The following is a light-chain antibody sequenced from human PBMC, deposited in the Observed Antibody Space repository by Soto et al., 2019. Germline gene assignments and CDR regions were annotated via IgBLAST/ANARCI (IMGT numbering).Light chain of an antibody. CDR3: LQDYNYPWT. CDR1: QGIRND. V-gene: IGKV1-6*01. J-gene: IGKJ1*01. CDR2: AAS. Sequence: AVQMTQSPSSLSVSVGVRVTITCRASQGIRNDLGWYQQKPGKAPKLLIYAASSLQSGVPSRFSGSGSGTDFTLTISSLQPEDFVTYYCLQDYNYPWTFGQGTKVDIK.